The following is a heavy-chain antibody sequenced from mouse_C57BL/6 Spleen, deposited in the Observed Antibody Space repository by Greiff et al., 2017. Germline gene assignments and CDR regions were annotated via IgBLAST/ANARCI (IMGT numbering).Heavy chain of an antibody. CDR2: ISYDGSN. J-gene: IGHJ4*01. V-gene: IGHV3-6*01. Sequence: EVKVEESGPGLVKPSQSLSLTCSVTGYSITSGYYWNWIRQFPGNKLEWMGYISYDGSNNYNPSLKNRISITRDTSKNQFFLKLNSVTTEDTATYYCAGDDYDAMDYWGQGTSVTVSS. CDR3: AGDDYDAMDY. CDR1: GYSITSGYY.